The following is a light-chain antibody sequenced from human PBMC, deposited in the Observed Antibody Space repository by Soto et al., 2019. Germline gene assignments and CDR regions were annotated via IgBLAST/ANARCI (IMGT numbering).Light chain of an antibody. CDR2: EVT. J-gene: IGLJ3*02. V-gene: IGLV2-14*01. CDR3: SSYTSTSTPWV. Sequence: QSVLAQPASVSGSPGQSITISCTGTSSDIGGYNYVSWYQQHPGKAPKLVISEVTNRPSGVSNRLSGSKSGNTASLTISGLQPEDEGDYYCSSYTSTSTPWVFGGGTKVTV. CDR1: SSDIGGYNY.